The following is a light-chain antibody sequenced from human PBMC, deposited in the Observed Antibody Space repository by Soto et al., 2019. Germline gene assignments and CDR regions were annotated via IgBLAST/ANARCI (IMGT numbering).Light chain of an antibody. CDR1: QTITNY. Sequence: DIQMTQSPSSLSASVGDRVTITCRASQTITNYLNWYQHKPGKAPQLLIYAASSLQSGVPSRFSGSGSGTDFTLTISSLQPEDFATYFCQQSHITPFTFGPGTKVDI. CDR3: QQSHITPFT. V-gene: IGKV1-39*01. CDR2: AAS. J-gene: IGKJ3*01.